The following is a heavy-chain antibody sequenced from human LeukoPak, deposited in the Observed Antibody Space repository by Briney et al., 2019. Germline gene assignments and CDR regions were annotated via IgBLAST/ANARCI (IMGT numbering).Heavy chain of an antibody. V-gene: IGHV3-48*03. CDR1: GFTFSSYK. J-gene: IGHJ6*04. CDR3: ARAYCSSTSCPLHYYYGMDV. D-gene: IGHD2-2*01. Sequence: GGSLRLSCAASGFTFSSYKMNWVRQAPGKGLEWVSYISSSGSTIYYADSVNGRFTISRDNAKNSLYLQMNSLRAEDTAVYYCARAYCSSTSCPLHYYYGMDVWGKGTTVTVSS. CDR2: ISSSGSTI.